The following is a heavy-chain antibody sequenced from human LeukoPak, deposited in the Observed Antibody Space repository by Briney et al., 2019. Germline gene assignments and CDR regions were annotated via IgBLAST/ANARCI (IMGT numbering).Heavy chain of an antibody. CDR3: ARGYCSGGSCPLDY. Sequence: ASVKVSCKASGYTFTGYYMHWVRQAPGQGVEWMGWINPKSGATNYAQNFQGRVAMTSDTSISTAYVELSSLSPDDTAVYYCARGYCSGGSCPLDYWGQGTLVTVSS. CDR2: INPKSGAT. D-gene: IGHD2-15*01. CDR1: GYTFTGYY. J-gene: IGHJ4*02. V-gene: IGHV1-2*02.